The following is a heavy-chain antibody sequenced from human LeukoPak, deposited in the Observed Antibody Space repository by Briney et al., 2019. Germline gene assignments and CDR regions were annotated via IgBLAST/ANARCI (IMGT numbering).Heavy chain of an antibody. CDR2: IYTSGST. CDR3: ARGGEGYDILTGYYNWFDP. Sequence: PSETLSLTCTVSGGSISSYYWSWIRQPAGKGLEWIGRIYTSGSTNYNPSLKSRVTMSVDTSKNQFSLKLSSVTAADTAVYYCARGGEGYDILTGYYNWFDPWGQGTLVTVSS. V-gene: IGHV4-4*07. D-gene: IGHD3-9*01. J-gene: IGHJ5*02. CDR1: GGSISSYY.